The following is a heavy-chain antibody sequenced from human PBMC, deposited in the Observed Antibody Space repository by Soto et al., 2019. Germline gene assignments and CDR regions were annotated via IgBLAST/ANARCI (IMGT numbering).Heavy chain of an antibody. V-gene: IGHV4-59*01. Sequence: QVHLQESGPGLVKPSETLSLSCTVSGGSISVYYGNWIRQPPGKGLEWIGYVHNSGTTSYNPSFGSRVTMSLDTSKNQFSLTLTSVTAADTAVYYCARRWSGTDYWGQGTLVTVSS. J-gene: IGHJ4*02. CDR2: VHNSGTT. CDR3: ARRWSGTDY. D-gene: IGHD3-10*01. CDR1: GGSISVYY.